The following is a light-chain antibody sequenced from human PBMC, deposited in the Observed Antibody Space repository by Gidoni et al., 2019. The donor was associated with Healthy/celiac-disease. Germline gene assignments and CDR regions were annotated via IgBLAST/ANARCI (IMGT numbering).Light chain of an antibody. CDR2: DAS. V-gene: IGKV1-33*01. CDR3: QQYDNLPPGMYT. CDR1: QDISNY. J-gene: IGKJ2*01. Sequence: DIQMTQPPSSLSASVGDRVTITCQASQDISNYLNCYQQKPGKAPKLLIYDASNLETGVPSRFSGSGSGTDFTFTISSLQPEDIATYYCQQYDNLPPGMYTFGQGTKLEIK.